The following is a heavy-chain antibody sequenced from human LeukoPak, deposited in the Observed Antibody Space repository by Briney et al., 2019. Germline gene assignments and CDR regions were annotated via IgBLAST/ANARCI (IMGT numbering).Heavy chain of an antibody. V-gene: IGHV3-21*01. CDR1: GFTFSSYS. J-gene: IGHJ5*02. Sequence: GGSLRLSCAASGFTFSSYSMNWVRQAPGKGLEWVSSISSSSYIYYADSVKGRFTISRDNAKNSLYLQMNSLRAEDTAVYYCASAPRGGGSYYPWGQGTLVTVSS. D-gene: IGHD1-26*01. CDR2: ISSSSYI. CDR3: ASAPRGGGSYYP.